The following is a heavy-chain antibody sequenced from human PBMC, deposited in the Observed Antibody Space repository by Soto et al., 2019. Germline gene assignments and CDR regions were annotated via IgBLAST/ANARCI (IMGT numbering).Heavy chain of an antibody. CDR3: TRGGTPWELPPVEYYYYGMDV. CDR2: IRGKAYGGTT. D-gene: IGHD1-26*01. V-gene: IGHV3-49*03. CDR1: GFTFGDYA. Sequence: GGSLRLSCTASGFTFGDYAMSWFRQAPGKGLEWVGFIRGKAYGGTTEYAASVKGRFTISRDDSKSIAYLQMNSLKTEDTAVYYCTRGGTPWELPPVEYYYYGMDVWGQGTTVTVSS. J-gene: IGHJ6*02.